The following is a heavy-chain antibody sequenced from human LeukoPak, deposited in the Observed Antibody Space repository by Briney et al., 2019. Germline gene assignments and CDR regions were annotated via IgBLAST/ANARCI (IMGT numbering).Heavy chain of an antibody. CDR2: INHSGSTS. CDR1: GESFSGYF. CDR3: ARTYSSSWYSIGLIDY. V-gene: IGHV4-34*01. Sequence: SETLSLTCAVYGESFSGYFWNWIRQPPGKGLEWIGEINHSGSTSNHNPSLKSRVTMSVDTSKNQFSPKLSSVTAADTAVYYCARTYSSSWYSIGLIDYWGQGTLVTVSS. D-gene: IGHD6-13*01. J-gene: IGHJ4*02.